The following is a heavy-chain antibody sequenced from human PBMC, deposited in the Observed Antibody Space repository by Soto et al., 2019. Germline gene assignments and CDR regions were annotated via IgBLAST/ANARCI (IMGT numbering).Heavy chain of an antibody. CDR3: ARGREEFYYYGMDV. CDR1: GGSISSSNW. J-gene: IGHJ6*02. CDR2: IYHSGST. Sequence: ASETLSLTCAVSGGSISSSNWWSWVRQPPGKGLEWIGEIYHSGSTNYNPSLKSRVTISVDKSKNQFSLKLSSVTAADTAVYYCARGREEFYYYGMDVWGQGTTVTVSS. D-gene: IGHD3-10*01. V-gene: IGHV4-4*02.